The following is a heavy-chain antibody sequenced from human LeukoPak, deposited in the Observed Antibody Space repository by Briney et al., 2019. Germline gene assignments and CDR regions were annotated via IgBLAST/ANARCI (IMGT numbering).Heavy chain of an antibody. CDR1: GASISSSNYY. V-gene: IGHV4-39*07. Sequence: SETLSLTCAVSGASISSSNYYWGWVRQSPGKGLEWIGNIYSSGNTYYNASLKSRVTMYIDTSKNQFSLKLSSVTAADTAVYYCARQVNYYDSSGYYGGLFDYWGQGTLVTVSS. D-gene: IGHD3-22*01. CDR2: IYSSGNT. CDR3: ARQVNYYDSSGYYGGLFDY. J-gene: IGHJ4*02.